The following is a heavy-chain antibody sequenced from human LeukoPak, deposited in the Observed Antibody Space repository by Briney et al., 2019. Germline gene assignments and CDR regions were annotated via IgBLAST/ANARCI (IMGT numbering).Heavy chain of an antibody. D-gene: IGHD5-12*01. Sequence: SVKVSCKASGGTFSSYAISWVRQGPGQGLGWMGGIIPIFGTANYAQKFQGRVTITADKSTSTAYMELSSLRSEDTAVYYCARNSGYDDYYYGMDVWGQGTTVTVSS. CDR3: ARNSGYDDYYYGMDV. CDR2: IIPIFGTA. J-gene: IGHJ6*02. CDR1: GGTFSSYA. V-gene: IGHV1-69*06.